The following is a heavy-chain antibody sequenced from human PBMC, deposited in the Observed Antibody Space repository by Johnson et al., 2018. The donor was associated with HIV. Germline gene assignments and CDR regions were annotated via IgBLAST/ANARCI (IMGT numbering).Heavy chain of an antibody. Sequence: QVLLVESGGGVVQPGGSLRLSCAASGFTFSSYGMHWVRQAPGKGLEWVAGISYDGSNKYYADSVTGRFTISRDNSKTTVWLQMNSLIGEDTAVYYCTKPSTGTYYGFHIWGQGTMVTVSS. CDR2: ISYDGSNK. CDR1: GFTFSSYG. V-gene: IGHV3-30*19. CDR3: TKPSTGTYYGFHI. J-gene: IGHJ3*02.